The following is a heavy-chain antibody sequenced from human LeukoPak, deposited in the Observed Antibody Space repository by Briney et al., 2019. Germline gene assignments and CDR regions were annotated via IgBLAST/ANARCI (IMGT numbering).Heavy chain of an antibody. CDR2: IYHSGST. Sequence: SETLSLTCAVSGGSISSGGYSWSWIRQPPGKGLERIGYIYHSGSTYYNPSLKSRVTISVDRSKNQFSLKLSSVTAADTAVYFCARSSPLRLGVTNFDYWGQGNPVIVSS. J-gene: IGHJ4*02. CDR1: GGSISSGGYS. V-gene: IGHV4-30-2*01. D-gene: IGHD1-26*01. CDR3: ARSSPLRLGVTNFDY.